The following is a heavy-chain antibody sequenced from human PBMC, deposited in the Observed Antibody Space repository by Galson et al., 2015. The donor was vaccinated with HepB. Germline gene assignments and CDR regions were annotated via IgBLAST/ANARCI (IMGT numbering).Heavy chain of an antibody. CDR2: ISAYNGNT. CDR1: GYTFTSYG. CDR3: ARDSRRELRTLGDY. J-gene: IGHJ4*02. Sequence: SCKASGYTFTSYGISWVRQAPGQGLEWMGWISAYNGNTNYAQKLQGRVTMTTDTSTSTAYMELRSLRSDDTAVYYCARDSRRELRTLGDYWGQGTLVTVSS. D-gene: IGHD1-26*01. V-gene: IGHV1-18*04.